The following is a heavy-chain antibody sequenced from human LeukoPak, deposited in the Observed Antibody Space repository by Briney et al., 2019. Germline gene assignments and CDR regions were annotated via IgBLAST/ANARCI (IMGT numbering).Heavy chain of an antibody. CDR1: GFIFRNYA. V-gene: IGHV3-23*01. CDR2: ISGPGSNT. J-gene: IGHJ5*02. Sequence: PGGSLRLSCAASGFIFRNYAMTWVRQAPGKGLEWVSQISGPGSNTHYADSVKGRFTVSRDNSNNTMYLQMNSLRVDDTAVYYCAKDNDILTGCRHDNWLDPWGQGTLVTVSS. CDR3: AKDNDILTGCRHDNWLDP. D-gene: IGHD3-9*01.